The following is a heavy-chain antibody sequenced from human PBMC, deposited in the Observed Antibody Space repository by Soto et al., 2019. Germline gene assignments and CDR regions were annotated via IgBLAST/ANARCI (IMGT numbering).Heavy chain of an antibody. Sequence: EVQLVESGGGLVQPGGSLRLSCAASGFTVSSNYMGWVRQAPGKGLEWVSVIYSGGSTYYADSVKGRFTISRDNSKNTLYLQMNSLRAEDTAVYYCARDIMVREVCPYGMDVWGQGTTVTVSS. CDR3: ARDIMVREVCPYGMDV. J-gene: IGHJ6*02. D-gene: IGHD2-8*01. CDR1: GFTVSSNY. CDR2: IYSGGST. V-gene: IGHV3-66*01.